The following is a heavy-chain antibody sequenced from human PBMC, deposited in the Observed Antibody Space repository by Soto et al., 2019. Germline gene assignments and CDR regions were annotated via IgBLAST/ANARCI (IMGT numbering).Heavy chain of an antibody. Sequence: QVQLQESGPGLVKPSQTLSLTCTVSGGSISSGGYYWSWIRQHPGKGLEWIGYIYYSGSTYYNPSLKSRVTRSVDTSKNQCSLKLSSVTAADTAVYYCARGGIAAAAPPDYWGQGTLVTVSS. J-gene: IGHJ4*02. CDR1: GGSISSGGYY. D-gene: IGHD6-13*01. CDR3: ARGGIAAAAPPDY. CDR2: IYYSGST. V-gene: IGHV4-31*03.